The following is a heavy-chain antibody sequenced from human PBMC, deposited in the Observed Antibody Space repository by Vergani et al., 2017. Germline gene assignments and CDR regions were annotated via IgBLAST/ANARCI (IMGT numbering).Heavy chain of an antibody. J-gene: IGHJ4*02. CDR1: GFTFDDYA. CDR2: ISWNSGSI. V-gene: IGHV3-9*01. Sequence: EVQLVESGGGLVQPGRSLRLSCAASGFTFDDYAMHWVRQAPGKGLEWVSGISWNSGSIGYADSVKGRFTISRDNAKNSLYLQMNSLRAEDTALYYCAKALGCSLTALDYWGQGTLVTVSS. D-gene: IGHD7-27*01. CDR3: AKALGCSLTALDY.